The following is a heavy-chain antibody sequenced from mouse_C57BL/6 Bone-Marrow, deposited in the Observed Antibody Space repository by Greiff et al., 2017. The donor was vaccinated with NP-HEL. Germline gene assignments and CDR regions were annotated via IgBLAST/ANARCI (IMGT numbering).Heavy chain of an antibody. J-gene: IGHJ2*01. D-gene: IGHD1-1*01. V-gene: IGHV1-80*01. CDR2: IYPGDGDT. Sequence: VQLQQSGAELVKPGASVKISCKASGYAFSSYWMNWVKQRPGKGLEWIGQIYPGDGDTNYNGKFKGKATLTADKSSSTAYMQLSSLTSEDSSVYFCARYYGSSYYFDYWGQGTTLTVSS. CDR1: GYAFSSYW. CDR3: ARYYGSSYYFDY.